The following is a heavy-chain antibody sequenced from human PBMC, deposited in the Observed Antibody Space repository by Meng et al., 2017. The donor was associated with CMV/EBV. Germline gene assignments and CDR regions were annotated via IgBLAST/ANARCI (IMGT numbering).Heavy chain of an antibody. CDR3: ARGPPRAFTTGTTLLDY. V-gene: IGHV4-34*01. CDR1: GSFSGYY. J-gene: IGHJ4*02. CDR2: INHSGST. D-gene: IGHD1-1*01. Sequence: GSFSGYYWSWIRQPPGTGLEWIGEINHSGSTNYNPSLKSRVTISVDTSKNQFSLKLSSVTAADTAVYYCARGPPRAFTTGTTLLDYWGQGTLVTVSS.